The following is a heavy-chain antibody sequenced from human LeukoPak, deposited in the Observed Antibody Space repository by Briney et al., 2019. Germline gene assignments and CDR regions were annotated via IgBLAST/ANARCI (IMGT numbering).Heavy chain of an antibody. CDR3: ARDQGSGSYSVYYYYGMDV. V-gene: IGHV3-30-3*01. Sequence: PGGSLRLSCGASGFTVSSNYMSWVRQAPGKGLEWVAVISYDGSNKYYADSVKGRFTISRDNSKNTLYLQMNSLRAEDTAVYYCARDQGSGSYSVYYYYGMDVWGQGTTVTVSS. J-gene: IGHJ6*02. CDR2: ISYDGSNK. D-gene: IGHD3-10*01. CDR1: GFTVSSNY.